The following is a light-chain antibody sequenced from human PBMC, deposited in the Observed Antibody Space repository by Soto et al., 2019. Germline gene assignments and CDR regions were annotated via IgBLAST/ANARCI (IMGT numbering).Light chain of an antibody. J-gene: IGKJ3*01. CDR2: AAS. Sequence: AIRMTQSPSSFSASTGDRVTITCRASQGISSYLAWYQQKPEKAPKLLIYAASTLQSGVPSRFSGSGSGTDFTLTISCLQSEDFATYYCHQYYSYPFTFGPWTKVDIK. CDR3: HQYYSYPFT. V-gene: IGKV1-8*01. CDR1: QGISSY.